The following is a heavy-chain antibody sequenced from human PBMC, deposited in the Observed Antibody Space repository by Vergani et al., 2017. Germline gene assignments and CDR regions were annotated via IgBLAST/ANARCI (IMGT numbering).Heavy chain of an antibody. CDR3: ARLRDGYNYVHAFDI. Sequence: QVQLQQWGAGLLKPSETLSLTCAVYGGSFSGYYWSWIRQPPGKGLEWIGEINHSGSTNYNPSLKSRVTISVDTSKNQFSLKLSSVTAADTAVYYCARLRDGYNYVHAFDIWGQGTMVTVSS. V-gene: IGHV4-34*01. J-gene: IGHJ3*02. D-gene: IGHD5-24*01. CDR1: GGSFSGYY. CDR2: INHSGST.